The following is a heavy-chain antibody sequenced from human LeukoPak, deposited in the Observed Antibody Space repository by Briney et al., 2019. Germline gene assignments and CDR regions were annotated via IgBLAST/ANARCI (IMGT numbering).Heavy chain of an antibody. D-gene: IGHD3-10*01. CDR1: GYTFNRYG. J-gene: IGHJ4*02. CDR3: ARAKLLLLPRDY. CDR2: ISAYTGNT. Sequence: ASVKVSCKASGYTFNRYGISWVRQAPGQGLEWMGWISAYTGNTNYAQKLQGRVTMTTDTSTSSAYMELRSLRSDDTAVYYCARAKLLLLPRDYWGQGTLVTVSS. V-gene: IGHV1-18*01.